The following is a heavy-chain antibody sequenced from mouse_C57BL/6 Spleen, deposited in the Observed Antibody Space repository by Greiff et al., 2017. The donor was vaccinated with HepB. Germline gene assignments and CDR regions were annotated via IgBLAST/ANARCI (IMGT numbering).Heavy chain of an antibody. D-gene: IGHD1-1*01. CDR1: GFTFSSYA. J-gene: IGHJ1*03. CDR2: ISDGGSYT. V-gene: IGHV5-4*01. CDR3: ARDRIYYGSSSYWYFDV. Sequence: EVQLVESGGGLVKPGGSLKLSCAASGFTFSSYAMSWVRQTPEKRLEWVATISDGGSYTYYPDNVKGRFTISRDNAKNNLYLQMSHLKSEDTAMYYCARDRIYYGSSSYWYFDVWGTRTTVTVSS.